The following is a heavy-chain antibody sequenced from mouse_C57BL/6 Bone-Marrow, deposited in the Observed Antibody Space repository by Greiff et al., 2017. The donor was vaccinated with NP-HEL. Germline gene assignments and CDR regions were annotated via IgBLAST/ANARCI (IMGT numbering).Heavy chain of an antibody. CDR1: GYTFTSYW. CDR2: IDPSDSYT. V-gene: IGHV1-69*01. J-gene: IGHJ1*03. CDR3: AREDYYGSSYLPYWYVDV. D-gene: IGHD1-1*01. Sequence: VQLQQPGAELVMPGASVKLSCKASGYTFTSYWMHWVKQRPGQGLEWIGEIDPSDSYTNYNQKFKGKSTLTVDKSSSTAYMQLSSLTSEDSAVYYCAREDYYGSSYLPYWYVDVWGTGTTVTVSS.